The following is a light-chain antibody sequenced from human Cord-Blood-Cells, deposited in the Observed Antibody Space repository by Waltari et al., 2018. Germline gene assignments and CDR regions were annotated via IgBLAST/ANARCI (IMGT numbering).Light chain of an antibody. V-gene: IGKV4-1*01. J-gene: IGKJ2*01. CDR3: QQYYSTPYT. CDR2: WAS. Sequence: DIVMTQSPDSLAVSLGARPTINGKSSLSVLYSSNNKNYLAGYQQKPGQPPKLLIYWASTRESGVPDRFSGSGSGTDFTLTISSLQAEDVAVYYCQQYYSTPYTFGQGTKLEIK. CDR1: LSVLYSSNNKNY.